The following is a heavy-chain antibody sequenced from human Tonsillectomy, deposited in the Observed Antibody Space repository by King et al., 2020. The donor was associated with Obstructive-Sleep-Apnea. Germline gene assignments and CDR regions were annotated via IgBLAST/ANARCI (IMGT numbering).Heavy chain of an antibody. Sequence: QLQESGPGLVKPSETLSLTCTVSGGSISNYYWSWIRQPQGKGLEWIGNIYYSGSTNYNPSLKSRVSISVDTSKNQFSLKLSSVTAADTAVYYCARVEAYYYDSSGYSHGYFDLWGRGTLVSVSS. J-gene: IGHJ2*01. CDR3: ARVEAYYYDSSGYSHGYFDL. D-gene: IGHD3-22*01. V-gene: IGHV4-59*01. CDR2: IYYSGST. CDR1: GGSISNYY.